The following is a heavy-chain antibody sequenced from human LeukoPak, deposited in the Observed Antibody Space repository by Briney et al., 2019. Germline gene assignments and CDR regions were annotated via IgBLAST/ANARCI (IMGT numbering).Heavy chain of an antibody. J-gene: IGHJ4*02. CDR1: GFTFSSFS. CDR2: ISSSSGTI. D-gene: IGHD5-18*01. Sequence: GGSLRLSCAASGFTFSSFSMNWVRQAPGKGLEWVSYISSSSGTIYYADSVKGRFTISRDNAKNSLYLQMNSLRAEDTAVYYCAKDMNGYSWGFDYWGQGTLVTVSS. V-gene: IGHV3-48*01. CDR3: AKDMNGYSWGFDY.